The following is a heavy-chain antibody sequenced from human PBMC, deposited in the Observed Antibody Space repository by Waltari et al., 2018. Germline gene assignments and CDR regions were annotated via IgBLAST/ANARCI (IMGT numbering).Heavy chain of an antibody. CDR2: INHSGST. CDR1: GGSFSGYY. D-gene: IGHD3-16*01. V-gene: IGHV4-34*01. Sequence: QVQLQQWGAGLLKPSETLSLTCAVYGGSFSGYYWSWIRQPPGKGLEWIGEINHSGSTNYNPSLKSRVTISVDTSKNQFSLKLSSVTAADTAVYYCARGLEKGVWHYWGQGTLVTVSS. J-gene: IGHJ4*02. CDR3: ARGLEKGVWHY.